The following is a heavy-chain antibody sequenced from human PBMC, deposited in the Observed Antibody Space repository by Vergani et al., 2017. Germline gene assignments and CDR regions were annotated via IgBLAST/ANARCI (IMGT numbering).Heavy chain of an antibody. CDR1: GGSISSGSYY. J-gene: IGHJ6*02. CDR3: ARDPLYSTTWPFLLLDMDV. Sequence: QVQLQESGPGLVRPSQTLSLTCTVSGGSISSGSYYWSWFRQPAGKGLEWIGRFYTGGGTSYNPSLKSRVTISVDTSENQFSLQLSSVTAADTAVYYCARDPLYSTTWPFLLLDMDVWGQGTTVTVSS. D-gene: IGHD6-13*01. V-gene: IGHV4-61*02. CDR2: FYTGGGT.